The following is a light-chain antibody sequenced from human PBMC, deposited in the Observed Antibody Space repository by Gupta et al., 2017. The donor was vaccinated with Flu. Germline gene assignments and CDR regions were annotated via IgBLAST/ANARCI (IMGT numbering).Light chain of an antibody. V-gene: IGKV1-39*01. CDR2: AAS. CDR1: QSISSY. Sequence: DIQMTQSPSSLSASVGDRVTITCRASQSISSYLNWYQQKPGKAPKLLIYAASSLQSGVPSTFSGSGSGTDFTLTIIRLQPEDFATYYCHQSDSTPRTFGQGTKVELK. CDR3: HQSDSTPRT. J-gene: IGKJ1*01.